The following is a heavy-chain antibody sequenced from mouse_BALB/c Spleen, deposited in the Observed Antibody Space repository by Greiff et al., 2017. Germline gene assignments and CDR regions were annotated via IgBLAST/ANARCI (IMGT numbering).Heavy chain of an antibody. J-gene: IGHJ2*01. CDR2: ISYSGST. V-gene: IGHV3-2*02. CDR1: GYSITSDYA. Sequence: EVQLQESGPGLVKPSQSLSLTCTVTGYSITSDYAWNWIRQFPGNKLEWMGYISYSGSTSYNPSLKSRISITRDTSKNQFFLQLNSVTTEDTATYYCARSWSYYFDYWGQGTTLTVSS. CDR3: ARSWSYYFDY.